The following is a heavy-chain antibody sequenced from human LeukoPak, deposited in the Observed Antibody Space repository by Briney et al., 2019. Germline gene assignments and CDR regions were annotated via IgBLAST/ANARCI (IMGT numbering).Heavy chain of an antibody. CDR3: ARRRSLYSSSFHLDY. CDR2: INHSGST. Sequence: PSETLSLTCAVYGGSFSGYYWSWIRQPPGKGLEWIGEINHSGSTNYNPSLKSRVTISVDTSKNQFSLKLSSVTAADTAVYYCARRRSLYSSSFHLDYWGQGTLVTVSS. J-gene: IGHJ4*02. V-gene: IGHV4-34*01. CDR1: GGSFSGYY. D-gene: IGHD6-6*01.